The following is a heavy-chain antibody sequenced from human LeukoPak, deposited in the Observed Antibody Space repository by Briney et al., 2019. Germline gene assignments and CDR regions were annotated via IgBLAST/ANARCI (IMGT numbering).Heavy chain of an antibody. CDR1: GGSISSGSYY. CDR2: IYTSGTT. J-gene: IGHJ4*02. CDR3: GRGGEQKPFDF. D-gene: IGHD3-16*01. V-gene: IGHV4-61*02. Sequence: SQTLSLTCSVSGGSISSGSYYWNWIRQPAGKGLDWIGRIYTSGTTNYNPSLKSRVSISMDTSKNQFSLKLSSVTAADTAVYYWGRGGEQKPFDFWGQGPLVTVSS.